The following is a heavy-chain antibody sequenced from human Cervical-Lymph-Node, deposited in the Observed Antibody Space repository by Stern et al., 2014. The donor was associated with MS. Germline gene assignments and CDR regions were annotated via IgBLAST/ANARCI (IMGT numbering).Heavy chain of an antibody. D-gene: IGHD6-13*01. CDR2: ISTYNGNR. CDR3: ARGVSDSSSWWDWYFDL. Sequence: MQLVESGDEVKKPGASVKVSCKASGYTFTSYTISWVRQAPGQGLEWMGWISTYNGNRNYAQKVQGRVTMTTDASTSTAYMELSSLRSDDTAVYYCARGVSDSSSWWDWYFDLWGRGTLVTVSS. J-gene: IGHJ2*01. CDR1: GYTFTSYT. V-gene: IGHV1-18*04.